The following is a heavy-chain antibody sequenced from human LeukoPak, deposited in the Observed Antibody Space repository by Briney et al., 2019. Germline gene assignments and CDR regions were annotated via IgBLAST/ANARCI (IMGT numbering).Heavy chain of an antibody. V-gene: IGHV3-20*04. J-gene: IGHJ4*02. CDR2: TNWNGGST. Sequence: PGGSLRLSCAASGFTFDDYGMSWVRQAPGKGLEWVSGTNWNGGSTGYADSVKGRFTISRDNAKNSLYLQMNSLRAEDTALYYCASITIFGVASLWGQGTLVTVSS. CDR1: GFTFDDYG. CDR3: ASITIFGVASL. D-gene: IGHD3-3*01.